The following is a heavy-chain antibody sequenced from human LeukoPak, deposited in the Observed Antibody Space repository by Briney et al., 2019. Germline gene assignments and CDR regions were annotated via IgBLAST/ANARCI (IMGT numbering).Heavy chain of an antibody. D-gene: IGHD4-17*01. J-gene: IGHJ4*02. V-gene: IGHV4-34*01. CDR3: ARGITVTRGPFLFDY. CDR2: INHSGST. CDR1: GVSFSGYY. Sequence: SETLSLTCAVYGVSFSGYYWSWLRQPPGKGLEWIGEINHSGSTNYNPSLKSRVTISVDTSKNQFSLKLSSVTAADTAVYYCARGITVTRGPFLFDYWGQGTLVTVSS.